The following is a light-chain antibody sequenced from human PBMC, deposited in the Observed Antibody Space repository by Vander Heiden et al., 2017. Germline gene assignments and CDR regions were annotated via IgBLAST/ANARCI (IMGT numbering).Light chain of an antibody. CDR1: SSNIGNNY. Sequence: QSVLTHPPSVSAAPGQKVTLSCSGGSSNIGNNYVSWYQQLPGTAPKLLIYENNKRPSGIPDRFSGSKSGTSATLGITGLQTGDEADYYCGTWDSSLSGVVFGGGTKLTVL. J-gene: IGLJ2*01. CDR3: GTWDSSLSGVV. V-gene: IGLV1-51*02. CDR2: ENN.